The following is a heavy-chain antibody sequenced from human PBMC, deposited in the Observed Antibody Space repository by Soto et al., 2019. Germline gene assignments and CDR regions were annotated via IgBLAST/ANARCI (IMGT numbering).Heavy chain of an antibody. D-gene: IGHD3-9*01. CDR2: IWYDGSNK. Sequence: GGSLILSCAASGFTFSSYGMHWVRQAPGKGLEWVAVIWYDGSNKYYADSVKGRFTISRDNSKNTLYLQMNSLRAEDTAVYYWAREGILGCTRYQCHRKYFWGQGTTVTGS. CDR3: AREGILGCTRYQCHRKYF. CDR1: GFTFSSYG. V-gene: IGHV3-33*01. J-gene: IGHJ6*02.